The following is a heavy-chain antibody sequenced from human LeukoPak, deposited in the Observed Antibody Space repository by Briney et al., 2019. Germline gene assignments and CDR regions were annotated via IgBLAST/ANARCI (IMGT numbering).Heavy chain of an antibody. D-gene: IGHD1-26*01. Sequence: GGSLRLSCAASGFTFNSYSMNWVRQAPGKGLEWVSSISSSSSYIRYADSVKGRFTISRDNAKNSLYLQMNSLRAEDTAVYYCARVPYSGYHFDYWGQGTPVTVSS. CDR2: ISSSSSYI. V-gene: IGHV3-21*01. CDR3: ARVPYSGYHFDY. J-gene: IGHJ4*02. CDR1: GFTFNSYS.